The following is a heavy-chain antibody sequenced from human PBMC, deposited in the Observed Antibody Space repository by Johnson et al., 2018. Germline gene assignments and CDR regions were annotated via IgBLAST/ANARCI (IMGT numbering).Heavy chain of an antibody. CDR1: GFTFSDYY. Sequence: QVQLLESGGGLVKPGGSLRLSCAASGFTFSDYYMSWIRQAPGKGLEWVSYISSSGSTIYYADSVKGRFTISRDNAKNSLYLQMNSLRAEDTAVYYCASSPGYSSGWYRYYYYYMDVWGKGTTVTVSS. V-gene: IGHV3-11*04. D-gene: IGHD6-19*01. CDR2: ISSSGSTI. CDR3: ASSPGYSSGWYRYYYYYMDV. J-gene: IGHJ6*03.